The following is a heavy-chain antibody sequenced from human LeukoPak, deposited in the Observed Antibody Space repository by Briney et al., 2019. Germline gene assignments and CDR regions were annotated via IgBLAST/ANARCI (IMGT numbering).Heavy chain of an antibody. D-gene: IGHD1-26*01. V-gene: IGHV4-30-2*01. Sequence: MPSETLSLTCSVSGDSISGYYWSWIRQPPGKGLEWIGYIYHSGSTYYNPSLKSRVTISVDRSKNQFSLKLSSVTAADTAVYYCATSKVGAALDAFDIWGQGTMVTVSS. J-gene: IGHJ3*02. CDR2: IYHSGST. CDR3: ATSKVGAALDAFDI. CDR1: GDSISGYY.